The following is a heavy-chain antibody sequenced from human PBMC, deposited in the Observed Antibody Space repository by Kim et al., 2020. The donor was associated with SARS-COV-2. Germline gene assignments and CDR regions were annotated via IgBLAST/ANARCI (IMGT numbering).Heavy chain of an antibody. Sequence: GGSLRLSCAASGFTFSSYGMHWVRQAPGKGLEWVAVIWYDGSNKYYADSVKGRFTISRDNSKNTLYLQMNSLRAEDTAVYYCAKEGGGRYCSGGGCYSGPYYYYYGMDVWGQGTTVTVSS. D-gene: IGHD2-15*01. J-gene: IGHJ6*02. CDR1: GFTFSSYG. CDR3: AKEGGGRYCSGGGCYSGPYYYYYGMDV. CDR2: IWYDGSNK. V-gene: IGHV3-33*06.